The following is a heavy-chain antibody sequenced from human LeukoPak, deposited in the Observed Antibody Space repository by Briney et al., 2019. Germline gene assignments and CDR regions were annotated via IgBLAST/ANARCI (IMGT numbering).Heavy chain of an antibody. CDR2: ISGSGGST. V-gene: IGHV3-23*01. CDR1: GFTFSSYA. CDR3: AKGQHDYGDLWDY. J-gene: IGHJ4*02. D-gene: IGHD4-17*01. Sequence: GGSLRLSCAASGFTFSSYAMSWVRQAPGKGLEWVSAISGSGGSTYYADSVKGRFTIPRDNSKNTLYLQMNSLRAEDTAVYYCAKGQHDYGDLWDYWGQGTLVTVSS.